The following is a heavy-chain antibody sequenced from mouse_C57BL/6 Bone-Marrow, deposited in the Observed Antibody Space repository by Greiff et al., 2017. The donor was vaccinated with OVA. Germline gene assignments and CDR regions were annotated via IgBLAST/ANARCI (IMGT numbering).Heavy chain of an antibody. Sequence: EVKLVESGGGLVQPGGSLKLSCAASGFTFSDYYMYWVRQTPEKRLEWVAYISNGGGSTYYPDTVKGRFTISRDNAKNTLYLQMSRLKSEDTAMYYCARQVYYYGSRDYWGQGTTLTVSS. CDR2: ISNGGGST. CDR1: GFTFSDYY. V-gene: IGHV5-12*01. J-gene: IGHJ2*01. D-gene: IGHD1-1*01. CDR3: ARQVYYYGSRDY.